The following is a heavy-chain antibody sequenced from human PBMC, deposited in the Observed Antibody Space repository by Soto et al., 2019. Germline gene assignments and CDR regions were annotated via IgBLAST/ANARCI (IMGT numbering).Heavy chain of an antibody. D-gene: IGHD3-10*01. V-gene: IGHV3-23*01. CDR3: TNSGGPTGGFDY. Sequence: EVQLLESGGGLVQPGESLRLSCAASGFTFGTYVMGWVRQAPGKGLEWVSGITTSGDTYYADSVKGRFTISRDNSRNTLYLQINSLRVEDSALYYCTNSGGPTGGFDYWGQGILVTVSS. J-gene: IGHJ4*02. CDR2: ITTSGDT. CDR1: GFTFGTYV.